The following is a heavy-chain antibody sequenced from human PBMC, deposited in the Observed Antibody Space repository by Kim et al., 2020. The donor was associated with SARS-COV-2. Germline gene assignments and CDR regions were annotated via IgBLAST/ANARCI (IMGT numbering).Heavy chain of an antibody. Sequence: ASVKVSCKASGYTFTGYYMHWVRQAPGQGLEWMGWINPNSGGTNYAQKFQGWVTMTRDTSISTAYMELSRLRSDDTAVYYCARADSNNGGYGSGSYYSYYYYGMDVWGQGTTVTVSS. J-gene: IGHJ6*02. CDR3: ARADSNNGGYGSGSYYSYYYYGMDV. V-gene: IGHV1-2*04. CDR1: GYTFTGYY. D-gene: IGHD3-10*01. CDR2: INPNSGGT.